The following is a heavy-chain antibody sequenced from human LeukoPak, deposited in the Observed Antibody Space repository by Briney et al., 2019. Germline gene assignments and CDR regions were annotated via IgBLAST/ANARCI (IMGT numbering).Heavy chain of an antibody. CDR1: GYTFTSYY. V-gene: IGHV1-46*01. J-gene: IGHJ4*02. D-gene: IGHD6-6*01. CDR3: ARDGPRIAALGEDFDY. Sequence: ASVKVSCKASGYTFTSYYMHWVRQAPGQGLEWMGIINPSGGSTRYAQKFQGRVTMTRDTSTSTVYMELSSRRFEDTAVYYCARDGPRIAALGEDFDYWGQGTLVTVSS. CDR2: INPSGGST.